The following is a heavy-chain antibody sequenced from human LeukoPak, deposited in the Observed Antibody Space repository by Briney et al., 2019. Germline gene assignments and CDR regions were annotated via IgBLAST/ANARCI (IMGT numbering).Heavy chain of an antibody. V-gene: IGHV3-11*01. J-gene: IGHJ5*02. CDR1: GFTFSDHY. CDR2: ISTSGTTI. Sequence: GGSLRLSCAASGFTFSDHYMSWIRQAPGKGLEWLSYISTSGTTIHYTDSVKGRFTISRDNAKNSLYLQMNRLRAEDTAVYYCARGTYSSSWAFNWFDPWGQGTLVTVSS. CDR3: ARGTYSSSWAFNWFDP. D-gene: IGHD6-13*01.